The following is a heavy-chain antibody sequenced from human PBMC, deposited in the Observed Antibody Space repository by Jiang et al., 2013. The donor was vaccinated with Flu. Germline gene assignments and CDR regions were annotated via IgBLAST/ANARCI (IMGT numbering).Heavy chain of an antibody. D-gene: IGHD6-13*01. CDR2: ISGSGGST. V-gene: IGHV3-23*01. J-gene: IGHJ4*02. CDR1: YA. CDR3: AKGQQLVHFDY. Sequence: YAMSWVRQAPGKGLEWVSAISGSGGSTYYADSVKGRFTISRDNSKNTLYLQMNSLRAEDTAVYYCAKGQQLVHFDYWGQGTLVTVSS.